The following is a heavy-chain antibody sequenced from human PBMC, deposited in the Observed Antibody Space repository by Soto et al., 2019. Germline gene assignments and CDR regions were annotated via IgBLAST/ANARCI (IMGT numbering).Heavy chain of an antibody. J-gene: IGHJ3*02. Sequence: GGSLRLSCAASGFTFSSYGMHWVRQAPGKGLEWVAVISYDGSNKYYADSVKGRFTISRDNSKNTLYLQMSSLRAEDTAVYYCANDLVLRVGATPPYAFDIWGQGTVVTVSS. CDR3: ANDLVLRVGATPPYAFDI. CDR1: GFTFSSYG. V-gene: IGHV3-30*18. CDR2: ISYDGSNK. D-gene: IGHD1-26*01.